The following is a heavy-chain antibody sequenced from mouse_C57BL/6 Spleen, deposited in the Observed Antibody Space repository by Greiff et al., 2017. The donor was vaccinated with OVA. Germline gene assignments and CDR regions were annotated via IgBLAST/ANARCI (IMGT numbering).Heavy chain of an antibody. CDR1: GLTFSSYG. D-gene: IGHD2-5*01. J-gene: IGHJ2*01. Sequence: EVQVVESGGDLVKPGGSLKLSCAASGLTFSSYGMSWVRQTPEKRLEWVTTISSGGSYTYYPDIVKGRFTISRDNAKNTLNLQIRSLESEDTGMYCCARRDSNYYFDYGSKGTTLTVTS. V-gene: IGHV5-6*01. CDR2: ISSGGSYT. CDR3: ARRDSNYYFDY.